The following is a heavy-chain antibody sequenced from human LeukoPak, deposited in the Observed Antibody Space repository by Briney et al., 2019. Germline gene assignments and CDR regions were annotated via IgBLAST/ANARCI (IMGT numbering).Heavy chain of an antibody. D-gene: IGHD1-26*01. V-gene: IGHV3-53*01. CDR3: ARGGGYYAIDY. Sequence: GGSLRLSCAASGFIFSDHYMDWVRQAPGKGLEWVSVLYSDDTTYYADSVKGRFTISRDNSKNTLYLQMNNLRAEDTAVYYCARGGGYYAIDYWGQGTLVTVSS. CDR2: LYSDDTT. CDR1: GFIFSDHY. J-gene: IGHJ4*02.